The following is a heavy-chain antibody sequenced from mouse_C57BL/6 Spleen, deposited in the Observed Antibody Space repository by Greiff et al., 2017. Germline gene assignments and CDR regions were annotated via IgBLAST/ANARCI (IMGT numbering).Heavy chain of an antibody. V-gene: IGHV1-47*01. J-gene: IGHJ2*01. D-gene: IGHD1-1*01. CDR3: ARGEYYGSSPFDY. CDR2: FHPYNDDT. Sequence: VQLVESGAELVKPGASVKMSCKASGYTFTTYPIEWMKQNHGKSLEWIGNFHPYNDDTKYNEKFKGKATLTVEKSSSTVYLELSRLTSDDSAVYYCARGEYYGSSPFDYWGQGTTLTVSS. CDR1: GYTFTTYP.